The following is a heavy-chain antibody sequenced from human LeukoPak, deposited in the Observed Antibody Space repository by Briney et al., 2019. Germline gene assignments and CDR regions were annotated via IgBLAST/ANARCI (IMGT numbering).Heavy chain of an antibody. D-gene: IGHD2-15*01. CDR1: GGSVTRYY. CDR2: IYYSGST. Sequence: SETLSLTCTVSGGSVTRYYWSWIRQTPGKGLEWIGYIYYSGSTNYSPSLKSRVTISVDTSKNQFSLKLNSVTAADTAVYYCARATRTPDYWGQGTLVTVSS. V-gene: IGHV4-59*02. CDR3: ARATRTPDY. J-gene: IGHJ4*02.